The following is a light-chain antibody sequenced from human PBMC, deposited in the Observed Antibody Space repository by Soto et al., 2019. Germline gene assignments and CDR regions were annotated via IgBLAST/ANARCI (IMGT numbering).Light chain of an antibody. CDR3: HQDGSSPKT. CDR1: QSVSSSY. J-gene: IGKJ1*01. Sequence: EIVLTQSPGPLSLSPGERATLSCRASQSVSSSYLAWYQQSPGQAPRLLIYDASSRATGIPDRFSGSGSGTDFTLTISRLEPEDFAVYYCHQDGSSPKTFGQGTKVDIK. CDR2: DAS. V-gene: IGKV3-20*01.